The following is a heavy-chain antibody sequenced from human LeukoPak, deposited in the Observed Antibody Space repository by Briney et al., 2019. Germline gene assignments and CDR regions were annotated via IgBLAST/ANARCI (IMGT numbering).Heavy chain of an antibody. CDR1: GGSISGYY. J-gene: IGHJ4*02. Sequence: SETLSLTCTVSGGSISGYYWSWIRQPAGKGLEWIGRIYTSGTTHDNPSLKSRVTMSVDTSKNQVSLKVSSVTAEDTAVYYCARGKIAARPGYFDYWGQGTLVTVSS. CDR3: ARGKIAARPGYFDY. V-gene: IGHV4-4*07. CDR2: IYTSGTT. D-gene: IGHD6-6*01.